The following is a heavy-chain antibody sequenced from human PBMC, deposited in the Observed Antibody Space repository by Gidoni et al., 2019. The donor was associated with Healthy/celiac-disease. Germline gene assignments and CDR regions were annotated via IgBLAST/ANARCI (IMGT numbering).Heavy chain of an antibody. CDR3: AKDRRYYDSSGYLGYYFDY. V-gene: IGHV3-30*18. J-gene: IGHJ4*02. CDR2: ISYDGSNK. D-gene: IGHD3-22*01. Sequence: GLEWVAVISYDGSNKYYADSVKGRFTISRDNSKNTLYLQMNSLRAEDTAVYYCAKDRRYYDSSGYLGYYFDYWGQGTLVTVSS.